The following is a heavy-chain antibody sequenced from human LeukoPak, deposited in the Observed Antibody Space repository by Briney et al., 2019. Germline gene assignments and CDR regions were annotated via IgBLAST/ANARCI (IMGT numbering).Heavy chain of an antibody. D-gene: IGHD1-1*01. Sequence: ASVKVSCKASGGTFSSYAISWVRQAPGQGLEWMGRIIPILGIATYAQKFQGRVTITADKSTSTAYMELSSLRSEDTAVYYCARDTNWNARVGAFDIWGQGTMVTVSS. CDR1: GGTFSSYA. CDR2: IIPILGIA. J-gene: IGHJ3*02. V-gene: IGHV1-69*04. CDR3: ARDTNWNARVGAFDI.